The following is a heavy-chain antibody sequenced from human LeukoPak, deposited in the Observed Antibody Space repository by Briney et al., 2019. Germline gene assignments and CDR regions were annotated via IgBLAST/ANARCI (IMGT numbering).Heavy chain of an antibody. J-gene: IGHJ4*02. CDR1: GSTFSLYS. D-gene: IGHD5-18*01. CDR2: ISSSGTTI. V-gene: IGHV3-48*01. Sequence: PGGSLRLSCAMSGSTFSLYSLNWVRQAPGKGPEWISYISSSGTTIYYADSVKGRFTISRDTAKSSLYLQMDSLRAEDTAVYYCATDPDTTMPWGPGTLVTVSS. CDR3: ATDPDTTMP.